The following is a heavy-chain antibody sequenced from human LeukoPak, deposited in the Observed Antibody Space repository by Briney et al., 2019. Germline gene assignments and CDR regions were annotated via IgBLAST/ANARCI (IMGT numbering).Heavy chain of an antibody. CDR1: GGSISSGGYS. CDR2: IYHSRST. V-gene: IGHV4-30-2*01. Sequence: PSQTLSLTCAVSGGSISSGGYSCSWIRQPPGKGLEWIGYIYHSRSTYYNPSLKSRVTISVDRSKNQFSLKLSSVTAADTAVYYCARGGGNSDYYGMDVWGQGTTVTVSS. D-gene: IGHD4-23*01. CDR3: ARGGGNSDYYGMDV. J-gene: IGHJ6*02.